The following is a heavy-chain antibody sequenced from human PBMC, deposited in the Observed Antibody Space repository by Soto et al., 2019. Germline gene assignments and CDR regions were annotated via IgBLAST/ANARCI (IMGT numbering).Heavy chain of an antibody. CDR2: ISGSGGST. J-gene: IGHJ3*02. V-gene: IGHV3-23*01. CDR3: AKDRRGSGSYYDAFDI. D-gene: IGHD3-10*01. CDR1: GFTFSSYA. Sequence: GGSLRLSCAASGFTFSSYAMSWVRQAPGKGLEWVSAISGSGGSTYYADSVKGRFTISRDNSKNTLYLRMNSLRAEDTALYSCAKDRRGSGSYYDAFDIWGQGTMVTVSS.